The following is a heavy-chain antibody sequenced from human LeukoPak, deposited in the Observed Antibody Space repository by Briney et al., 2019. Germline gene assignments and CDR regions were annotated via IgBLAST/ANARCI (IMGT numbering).Heavy chain of an antibody. D-gene: IGHD3-10*01. V-gene: IGHV1-46*01. CDR2: INPSGGST. Sequence: GASVKGSCKASGYTFTSYYIHWVRQAPGQGLEWMGIINPSGGSTTYAQKFQGRVTMTRDTSTSTVYMELSSLRSEDTGVYYCARGFYGSGSYGTFDYWGQGTLVTVSS. CDR3: ARGFYGSGSYGTFDY. CDR1: GYTFTSYY. J-gene: IGHJ4*02.